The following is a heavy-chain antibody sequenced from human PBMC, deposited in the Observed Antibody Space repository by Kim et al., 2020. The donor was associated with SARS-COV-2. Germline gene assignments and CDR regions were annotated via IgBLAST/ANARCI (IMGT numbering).Heavy chain of an antibody. D-gene: IGHD3-16*02. CDR2: IYHSGST. CDR1: GGSISGGGYS. Sequence: SETLSLTCAVSGGSISGGGYSWSWIRQPPGKGLEWIGYIYHSGSTYYNPSLKSRVTISVDRSKNQFSLKLSSVTAADTAVYYCARECLNYDYIWGSYRSGAFDIWGQGTMVTVSS. V-gene: IGHV4-30-2*01. J-gene: IGHJ3*02. CDR3: ARECLNYDYIWGSYRSGAFDI.